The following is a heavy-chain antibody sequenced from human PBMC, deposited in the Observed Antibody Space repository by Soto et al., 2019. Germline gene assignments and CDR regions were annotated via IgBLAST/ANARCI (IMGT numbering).Heavy chain of an antibody. CDR1: GFTFSNAW. D-gene: IGHD2-15*01. Sequence: GGSLRLSCAASGFTFSNAWMNWVRQAPGKGLEWVGRIKSKNDGGTTDYDAPVKGRFTISRDDSKKTQYLQKNSLKTEDTAVYYCTTEGGSCYSGFCWGQGTLVTVSS. J-gene: IGHJ4*02. CDR2: IKSKNDGGTT. CDR3: TTEGGSCYSGFC. V-gene: IGHV3-15*07.